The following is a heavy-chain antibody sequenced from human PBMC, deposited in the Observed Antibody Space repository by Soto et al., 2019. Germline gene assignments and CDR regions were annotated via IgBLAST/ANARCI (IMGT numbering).Heavy chain of an antibody. Sequence: SAKVSCKASGGTCSSYAISCVRQAPGQGLEWMGGIIPIFGTSNYAQKFEGRVTITADESTRTAYMELSSLRSEDTAVYYCARDQGSSDGMEVWGKESTVIASS. CDR2: IIPIFGTS. J-gene: IGHJ6*04. D-gene: IGHD6-19*01. CDR1: GGTCSSYA. V-gene: IGHV1-69*13. CDR3: ARDQGSSDGMEV.